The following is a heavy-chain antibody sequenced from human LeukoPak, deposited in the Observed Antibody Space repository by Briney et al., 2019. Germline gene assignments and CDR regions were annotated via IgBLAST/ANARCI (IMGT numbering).Heavy chain of an antibody. J-gene: IGHJ4*02. V-gene: IGHV3-21*03. CDR3: VGGPIAAAGEDY. Sequence: GGSLRLSCAVSGFTFSSYSMNWVRQAPGKGLEWVSSISGGSGYIYYADSVKGRFTISRDNAKNSLYLQMNSLRAEDTAVYYCVGGPIAAAGEDYWGQGILVTVSS. D-gene: IGHD6-13*01. CDR1: GFTFSSYS. CDR2: ISGGSGYI.